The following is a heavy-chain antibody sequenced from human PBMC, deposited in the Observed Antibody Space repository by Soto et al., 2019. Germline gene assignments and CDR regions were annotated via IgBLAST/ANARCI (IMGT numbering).Heavy chain of an antibody. D-gene: IGHD3-10*01. CDR3: ARVDGEWDAFDI. CDR2: IHDSGTT. V-gene: IGHV4-59*01. J-gene: IGHJ3*02. Sequence: SETLSLTCTVSGGSISSYYWGWIRQPPGQGLEWIGYIHDSGTTNYNPSLRSRVSISVDTSKTQFSLKLNYVTAADSAVYYCARVDGEWDAFDIWGQGTMVTVSS. CDR1: GGSISSYY.